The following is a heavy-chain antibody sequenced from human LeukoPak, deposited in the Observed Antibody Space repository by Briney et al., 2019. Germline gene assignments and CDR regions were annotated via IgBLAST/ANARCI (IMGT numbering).Heavy chain of an antibody. CDR2: VKHSGST. CDR1: GGSLSGYY. J-gene: IGHJ4*02. V-gene: IGHV4-34*01. D-gene: IGHD6-19*01. Sequence: PSETLSLTCAVYGGSLSGYYWSWIRQPPGKVLEWIGEVKHSGSTSYNPSLKSRVTISVDTSKNQFSLKLSSVTAADTAVYYCARGHSARGIAVAVALSYWGQGSLVTVSS. CDR3: ARGHSARGIAVAVALSY.